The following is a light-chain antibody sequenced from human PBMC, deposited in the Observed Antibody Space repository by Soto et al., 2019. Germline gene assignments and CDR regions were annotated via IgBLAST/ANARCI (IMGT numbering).Light chain of an antibody. CDR1: QSVDKY. Sequence: EIVLTQSPATLSLSPGERATLSCRASQSVDKYLAWYQQKPGQAPRLLIYDASNRATGIPARFSGSGSGTDFTLTISSLEPEDFADYYCQQRRYWLTFGPGTKVDFK. V-gene: IGKV3-11*01. J-gene: IGKJ3*01. CDR3: QQRRYWLT. CDR2: DAS.